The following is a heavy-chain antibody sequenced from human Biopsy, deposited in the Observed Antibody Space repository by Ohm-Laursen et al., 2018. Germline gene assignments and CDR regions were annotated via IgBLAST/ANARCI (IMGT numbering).Heavy chain of an antibody. CDR1: GGSISSYY. CDR2: TYYTGST. CDR3: ARHAPSYSGSYWRYFDL. D-gene: IGHD1-26*01. J-gene: IGHJ2*01. Sequence: SDTLSLTCPVSGGSISSYYWSWIRQPPGKGLEWIGYTYYTGSTNYNPSLKSRVTISVDTSMNHLSLRLTSVTAADTAVYYCARHAPSYSGSYWRYFDLWGRGTLVTVSS. V-gene: IGHV4-59*08.